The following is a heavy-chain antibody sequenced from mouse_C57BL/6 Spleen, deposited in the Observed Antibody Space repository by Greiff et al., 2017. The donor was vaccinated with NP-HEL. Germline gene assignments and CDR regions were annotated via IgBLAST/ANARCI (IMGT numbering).Heavy chain of an antibody. D-gene: IGHD2-5*01. V-gene: IGHV1-52*01. CDR3: ARSGSNYQAWFAY. CDR2: IDPSDSET. CDR1: GYTFTSYW. J-gene: IGHJ3*01. Sequence: VQLQQPGAELVRPGSSVTLSCKASGYTFTSYWMHWVKQRPIQGLEWIGNIDPSDSETHYNQKFKDKATLTVDKSSSTAYMQLSSLTSEDSAVYYCARSGSNYQAWFAYWGQGTLVTVSA.